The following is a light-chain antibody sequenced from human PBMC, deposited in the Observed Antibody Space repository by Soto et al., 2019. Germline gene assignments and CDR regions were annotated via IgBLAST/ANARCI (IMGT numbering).Light chain of an antibody. CDR3: LQYESYPLT. CDR1: QSIGSE. CDR2: KAS. V-gene: IGKV1-5*03. J-gene: IGKJ4*01. Sequence: DIQMTQSPSTLSASIGDRVTMPCRASQSIGSELAWYQQKPGKAPKLLIYKASSLESGVPSTFSGSGSGTEFSLTVSSLQPDDFATYYCLQYESYPLTFGGGTKVDIK.